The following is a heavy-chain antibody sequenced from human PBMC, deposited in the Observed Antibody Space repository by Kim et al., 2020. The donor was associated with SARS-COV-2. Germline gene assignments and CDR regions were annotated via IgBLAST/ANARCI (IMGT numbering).Heavy chain of an antibody. Sequence: ASVKVSCKASGYTFSQYGISWVRQAPGKGLEWMGWVSDYDTRTNYGKKFKGRVTMTTDRGTSTLFMELRSLRSDDTAVYYCARDRSGDNYYYGVDVWGQGTTVIVSS. J-gene: IGHJ6*02. V-gene: IGHV1-18*01. CDR3: ARDRSGDNYYYGVDV. CDR2: VSDYDTRT. CDR1: GYTFSQYG. D-gene: IGHD3-22*01.